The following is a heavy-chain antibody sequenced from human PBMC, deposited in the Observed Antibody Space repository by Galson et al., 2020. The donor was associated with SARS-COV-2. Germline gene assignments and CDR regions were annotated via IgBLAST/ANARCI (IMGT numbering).Heavy chain of an antibody. D-gene: IGHD3-10*01. V-gene: IGHV3-7*04. J-gene: IGHJ5*01. CDR2: IKPDGSDK. Sequence: GGSLRLSCAASGFSFGAYWMTWVRQAPGKGLEWVANIKPDGSDKYYVDSVKGRFTISRDNAKNSLYLQMNSLRADDTAVYYCARGYFYGSGNFDSWGQGTLVTVSS. CDR3: ARGYFYGSGNFDS. CDR1: GFSFGAYW.